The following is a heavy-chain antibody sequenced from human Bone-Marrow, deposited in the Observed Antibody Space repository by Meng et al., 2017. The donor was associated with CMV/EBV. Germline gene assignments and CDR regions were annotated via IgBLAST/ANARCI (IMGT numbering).Heavy chain of an antibody. V-gene: IGHV5-51*01. D-gene: IGHD6-6*01. Sequence: KVSCKGSGYSFTSYWIGWVRQMPGKGLEWMGIIYPGDSDTRYSPSFQGQVTISADKSISTAYRQWSSLKASDTAMYYWASCSSASAEEYFQHWGQGTLVTVSS. J-gene: IGHJ1*01. CDR3: ASCSSASAEEYFQH. CDR2: IYPGDSDT. CDR1: GYSFTSYW.